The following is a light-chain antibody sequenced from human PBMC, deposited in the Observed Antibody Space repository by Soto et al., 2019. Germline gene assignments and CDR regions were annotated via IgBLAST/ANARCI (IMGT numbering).Light chain of an antibody. Sequence: EIAMTQSPATLSVSPGERATLSCRASQSISTELAWYQQIPGQPPRLLIYPASTRATGVPARFASSRSGSEFTLTISGLQSEDFAIYYCQQGHNWPLTFGQGTRLEI. CDR1: QSISTE. CDR3: QQGHNWPLT. V-gene: IGKV3-15*01. J-gene: IGKJ2*01. CDR2: PAS.